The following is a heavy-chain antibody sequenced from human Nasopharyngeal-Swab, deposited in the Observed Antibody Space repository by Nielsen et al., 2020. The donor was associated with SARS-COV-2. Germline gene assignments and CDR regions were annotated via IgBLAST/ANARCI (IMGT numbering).Heavy chain of an antibody. V-gene: IGHV4-39*01. CDR2: IYYSGNT. Sequence: SETLSLTCTVSGVSLSSSSYFWVWIRQPPGKGLEWIGSIYYSGNTYCNPSLKSRVTISVDTSNNQFSLKLSSVTAADTAVYYCARTDIVVVPAATTPRKDGMDVWGQGTTVTVSS. CDR3: ARTDIVVVPAATTPRKDGMDV. CDR1: GVSLSSSSYF. D-gene: IGHD2-2*01. J-gene: IGHJ6*02.